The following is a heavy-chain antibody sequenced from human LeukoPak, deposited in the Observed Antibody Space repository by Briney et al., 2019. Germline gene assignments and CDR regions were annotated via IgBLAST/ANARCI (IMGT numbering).Heavy chain of an antibody. CDR1: GCTFRNYS. CDR3: AKGTPTVTSSRCFDY. V-gene: IGHV3-23*01. J-gene: IGHJ4*02. D-gene: IGHD4-17*01. Sequence: PGESLRLSCAASGCTFRNYSMTWIRQPPGKGPEWIAFISESGGSTYYAASVKRPFTNSRDNSKHTLNIQMNSLRAEDPDVYYCAKGTPTVTSSRCFDYWGQGALVTVSS. CDR2: ISESGGST.